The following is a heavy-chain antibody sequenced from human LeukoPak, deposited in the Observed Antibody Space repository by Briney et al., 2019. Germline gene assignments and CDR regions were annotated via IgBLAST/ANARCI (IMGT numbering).Heavy chain of an antibody. Sequence: ASVKVSCTASGYTFTSYGISWVRQAPGQGLEWMGWISAYNGNTNYAQKLQGRVTMTTDTSTSTAYMELRSLRSDDTAVYYCARVPRYYDSSGYYGDPVDYWGQGTLVTVSS. CDR1: GYTFTSYG. CDR3: ARVPRYYDSSGYYGDPVDY. CDR2: ISAYNGNT. V-gene: IGHV1-18*01. D-gene: IGHD3-22*01. J-gene: IGHJ4*02.